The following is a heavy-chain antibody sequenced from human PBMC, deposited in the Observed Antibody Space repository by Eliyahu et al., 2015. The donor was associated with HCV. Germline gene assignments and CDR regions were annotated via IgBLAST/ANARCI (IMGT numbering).Heavy chain of an antibody. CDR1: GFTFXSYG. V-gene: IGHV3-30*18. Sequence: QVQLVESGGGVVQPGRSLXLSCAASGFTFXSYGMXWVRQAPGKGLEWVAVISYDGSNKYYADSVKGRFTISRDNSKNTLYLQMNSLRAEDTAVYYCAKDRGEGSWRTYYYYYMDVWGKGTTVTVSS. CDR3: AKDRGEGSWRTYYYYYMDV. J-gene: IGHJ6*03. CDR2: ISYDGSNK. D-gene: IGHD6-13*01.